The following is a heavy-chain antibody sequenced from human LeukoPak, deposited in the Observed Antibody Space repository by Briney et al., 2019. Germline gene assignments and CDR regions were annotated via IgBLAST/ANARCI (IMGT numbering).Heavy chain of an antibody. CDR2: ISAYNGNT. D-gene: IGHD1-26*01. CDR3: ARDPPWELLLRGYYFDY. V-gene: IGHV1-18*01. CDR1: GYTFTSYG. J-gene: IGHJ4*02. Sequence: ASVKVSCKASGYTFTSYGISWVRQAPGQGLEWMGWISAYNGNTNYAQKLQGRVTMTTDTSTSTAYMELRSPRSDDTAVYYCARDPPWELLLRGYYFDYWGQGTLVTVSS.